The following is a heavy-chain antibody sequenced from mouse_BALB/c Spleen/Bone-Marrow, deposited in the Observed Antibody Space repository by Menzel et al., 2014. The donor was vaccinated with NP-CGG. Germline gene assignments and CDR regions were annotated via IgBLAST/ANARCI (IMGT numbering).Heavy chain of an antibody. CDR3: ASATTATFYAMDY. CDR1: GFNIRDTY. V-gene: IGHV14-3*02. J-gene: IGHJ4*01. Sequence: VQLQQSGAELVKSGASVKLSCTVSGFNIRDTYMHWVKQRPEQGLEWNGRIDPANGNTKYDPKFQGKATITADTSSNTAYLQLSSLTSEDTAVYYCASATTATFYAMDYWGQGTSVTVSS. CDR2: IDPANGNT. D-gene: IGHD1-2*01.